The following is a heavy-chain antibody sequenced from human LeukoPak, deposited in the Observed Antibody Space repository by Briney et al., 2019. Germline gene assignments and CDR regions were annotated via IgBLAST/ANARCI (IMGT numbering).Heavy chain of an antibody. V-gene: IGHV3-21*01. D-gene: IGHD4-17*01. CDR2: ISSSSSYI. Sequence: GGSLRLSCAASGFTFSSYSMNWVRQAPGKGLEWVSSISSSSSYIYYADSVKGRFTISRDNAKNSLYLQMNSLRAEDTAVYYCARVTVTTFVYFDYWGQGTLVTVSS. J-gene: IGHJ4*02. CDR3: ARVTVTTFVYFDY. CDR1: GFTFSSYS.